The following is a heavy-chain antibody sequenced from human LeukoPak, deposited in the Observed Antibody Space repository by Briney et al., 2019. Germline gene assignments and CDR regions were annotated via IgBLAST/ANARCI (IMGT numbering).Heavy chain of an antibody. V-gene: IGHV1-2*06. CDR2: INPNSGGT. J-gene: IGHJ4*02. Sequence: ASVKVSCKASGYTFTGYYMHWVRQAPGQGLEWMGRINPNSGGTNYAQKFQGRVTMTRDTSISTAYMELSRLRSDDTAVYYCARVPNRSGDGYNFDYWGQGTLVTVSS. D-gene: IGHD5-24*01. CDR1: GYTFTGYY. CDR3: ARVPNRSGDGYNFDY.